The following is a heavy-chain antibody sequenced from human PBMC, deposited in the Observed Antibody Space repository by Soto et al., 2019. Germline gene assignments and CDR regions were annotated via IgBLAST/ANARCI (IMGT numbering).Heavy chain of an antibody. CDR2: ISDHNGHT. J-gene: IGHJ4*02. CDR3: TRGGYGDY. CDR1: GYGFTNYG. D-gene: IGHD3-10*01. Sequence: QVHLVQSGAEVKKPGASVKVSCKGSGYGFTNYGITWVRQAPGQGLEWMAWISDHNGHTNYAQKLQGRVTVTSDTSTSTAHKERMSLKADEPAVYYCTRGGYGDYGGQGALFTVPS. V-gene: IGHV1-18*01.